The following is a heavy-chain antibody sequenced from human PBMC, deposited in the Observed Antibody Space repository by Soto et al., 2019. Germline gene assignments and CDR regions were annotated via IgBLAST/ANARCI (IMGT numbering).Heavy chain of an antibody. D-gene: IGHD6-13*01. CDR2: INPSGGST. CDR1: GYTFTSYW. Sequence: GASVKVSCKASGYTFTSYWMHWVRQAPGQGLEWMGIINPSGGSTSYAQKFQGRVTMTRDTSTSTVYMELSSLRSEDTAVYYCAREGIAAAGRHSHYGMDVWGQGTTVTVSS. J-gene: IGHJ6*02. V-gene: IGHV1-46*01. CDR3: AREGIAAAGRHSHYGMDV.